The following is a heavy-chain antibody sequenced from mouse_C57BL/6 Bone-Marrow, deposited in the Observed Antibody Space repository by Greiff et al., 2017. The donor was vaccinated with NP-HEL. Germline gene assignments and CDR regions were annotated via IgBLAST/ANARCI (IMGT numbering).Heavy chain of an antibody. CDR3: ARRGALWLRGRD. D-gene: IGHD2-2*01. Sequence: VQLQQSGAELARPGASVKMSCKASGYTFTSYTMHWVKQRPGQGLEWIGYINPSSGYTKYNQKFKDKATLTADKSSSTAYMQLSSLTSEDSAVYYCARRGALWLRGRDWGQGTTLTVSS. V-gene: IGHV1-4*01. J-gene: IGHJ2*01. CDR2: INPSSGYT. CDR1: GYTFTSYT.